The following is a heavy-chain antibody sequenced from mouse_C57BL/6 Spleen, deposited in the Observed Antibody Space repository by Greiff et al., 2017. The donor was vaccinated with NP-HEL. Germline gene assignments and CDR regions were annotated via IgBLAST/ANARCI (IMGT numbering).Heavy chain of an antibody. CDR2: ISSGSSTI. CDR3: ARQGATVVNFDY. Sequence: EVKLMESGGGLVKPGGSLKLSCAASGFTFSDYGMHWVRQAPEKGLEWVAYISSGSSTIYYADTVKGRFTISRDNAKITLFLQMTSLRSEDTAMYYCARQGATVVNFDYWGQGTTLTVSS. CDR1: GFTFSDYG. V-gene: IGHV5-17*01. D-gene: IGHD1-1*01. J-gene: IGHJ2*01.